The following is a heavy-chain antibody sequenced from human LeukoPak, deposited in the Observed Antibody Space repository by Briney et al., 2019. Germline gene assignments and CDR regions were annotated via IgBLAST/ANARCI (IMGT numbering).Heavy chain of an antibody. CDR2: ISYGGSNK. V-gene: IGHV3-30-3*01. CDR3: AREIFNGFDI. Sequence: GGSLRLSCSASGFTFSAYAMYWVRQAPGKGLEWVAVISYGGSNKDYADSVKGRFTISRDNSKNTLFLQMNSLRAEDTAVYYCAREIFNGFDIWGQGTMVTVSS. CDR1: GFTFSAYA. J-gene: IGHJ3*02.